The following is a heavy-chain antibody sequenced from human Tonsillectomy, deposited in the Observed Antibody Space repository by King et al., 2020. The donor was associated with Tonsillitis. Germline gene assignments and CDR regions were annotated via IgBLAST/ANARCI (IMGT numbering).Heavy chain of an antibody. J-gene: IGHJ4*02. Sequence: VQLVESGGGVVQPGGSLRLSCAASGFTFSSYGMHWVRQAPGKGLEWVAVIWYAGSNEYYADSVKGRFTISKDNSKNTLSLQKSSLRAEDTAVYACARDGGSGLDYWGQGTLVTVPS. CDR1: GFTFSSYG. CDR2: IWYAGSNE. V-gene: IGHV3-33*08. CDR3: ARDGGSGLDY. D-gene: IGHD6-19*01.